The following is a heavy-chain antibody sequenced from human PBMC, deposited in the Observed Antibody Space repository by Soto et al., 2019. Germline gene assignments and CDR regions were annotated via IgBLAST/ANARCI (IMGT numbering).Heavy chain of an antibody. CDR3: ARVPAARYYYYGMDV. D-gene: IGHD6-6*01. CDR2: INPNSGGT. Sequence: ASVKVSCKASGYTFTGYYMRWVRQAPGQGLEWMGWINPNSGGTNYAQKFQGRVTMTRDTSITTAYMEPSRLRSDDTAVYYCARVPAARYYYYGMDVWGQGTTVTVSS. V-gene: IGHV1-2*02. J-gene: IGHJ6*02. CDR1: GYTFTGYY.